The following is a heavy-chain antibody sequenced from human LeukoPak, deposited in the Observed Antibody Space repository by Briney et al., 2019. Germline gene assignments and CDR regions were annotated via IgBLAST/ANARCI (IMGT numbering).Heavy chain of an antibody. J-gene: IGHJ4*02. CDR2: IYHSGST. Sequence: SETLSLTCSVSGGSISSSGYYWGWIRQSPGEGLEWIGEIYHSGSTNYNPSLKSRVTISVDKSKNQFSLKLSSVTAADTAVYYCARFTGYLAVDYWGQGTLVTVSS. CDR1: GGSISSSGYY. CDR3: ARFTGYLAVDY. D-gene: IGHD5-18*01. V-gene: IGHV4-39*07.